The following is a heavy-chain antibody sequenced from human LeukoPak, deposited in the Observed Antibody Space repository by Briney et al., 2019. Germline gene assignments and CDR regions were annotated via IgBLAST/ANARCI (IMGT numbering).Heavy chain of an antibody. J-gene: IGHJ1*01. CDR1: GFTFSSYW. V-gene: IGHV3-7*03. CDR3: ATGAYYAD. CDR2: IKQDGREK. D-gene: IGHD3-3*01. Sequence: GGSLRLSCAASGFTFSSYWMSWVRQAPGKGLEWVANIKQDGREKYYVDSVKGRFTISRDNSKNTLYLQMNSLRVDDTAVYYCATGAYYADWGQGTLVTVSS.